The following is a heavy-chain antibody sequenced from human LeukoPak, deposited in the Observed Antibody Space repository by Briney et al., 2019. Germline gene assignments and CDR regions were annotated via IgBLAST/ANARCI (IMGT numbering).Heavy chain of an antibody. CDR1: GYTFTGYY. Sequence: ASVKVSCKASGYTFTGYYMHWVRQAPGQGLGWMGWIHTKSGGTSYEQSFQGRVIMTSDTSISTAYMEVRRLTSDDTAVFYCARGTILEPFDIWGQGTMVTVSS. CDR2: IHTKSGGT. D-gene: IGHD3-3*01. J-gene: IGHJ3*02. V-gene: IGHV1-2*02. CDR3: ARGTILEPFDI.